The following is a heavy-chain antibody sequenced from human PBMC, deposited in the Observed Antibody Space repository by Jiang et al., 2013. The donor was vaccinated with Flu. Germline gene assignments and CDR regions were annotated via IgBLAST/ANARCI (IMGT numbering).Heavy chain of an antibody. D-gene: IGHD3-22*01. Sequence: GSGLVKPSETLSLTCIVSGDSVSGSNYYWGWIRQPPGKGLEWIVSISYSGSIFYNPSLKSRVTIFIDTSKNHFSLKLSSVTAADTAVYYCARPRSDSSGYHPFDSWGQGTLVTVSS. V-gene: IGHV4-39*02. J-gene: IGHJ4*02. CDR1: GDSVSGSNYY. CDR2: ISYSGSI. CDR3: ARPRSDSSGYHPFDS.